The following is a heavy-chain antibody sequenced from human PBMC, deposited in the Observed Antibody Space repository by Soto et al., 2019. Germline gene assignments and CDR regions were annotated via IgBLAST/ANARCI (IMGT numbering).Heavy chain of an antibody. D-gene: IGHD3-10*01. Sequence: SVKVSCKASGGTSSSYTISWVRQAPGQGLEWMGRIIPILGIANYAQKFQGRVTITADKSTSTAYMELSSLRSEDTAVYYCAREEYYYGSGAFFDYWGQGTLVTVSS. CDR1: GGTSSSYT. CDR2: IIPILGIA. V-gene: IGHV1-69*04. J-gene: IGHJ4*02. CDR3: AREEYYYGSGAFFDY.